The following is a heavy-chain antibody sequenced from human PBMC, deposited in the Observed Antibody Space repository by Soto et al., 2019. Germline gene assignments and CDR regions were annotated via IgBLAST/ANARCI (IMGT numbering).Heavy chain of an antibody. CDR2: INHSGST. CDR3: ARGTRDGGYSSSWTSDYFDY. Sequence: QVQLQQWGAGLLKPSETLSLTCAVYGGSFSGYYWSWIRQPPGKGLEWIGEINHSGSTNYNPSLKSRVTISGDTSKNQFSLKLGAGTAADTAVYYCARGTRDGGYSSSWTSDYFDYWGQGTLVTVSS. J-gene: IGHJ4*02. CDR1: GGSFSGYY. D-gene: IGHD6-13*01. V-gene: IGHV4-34*01.